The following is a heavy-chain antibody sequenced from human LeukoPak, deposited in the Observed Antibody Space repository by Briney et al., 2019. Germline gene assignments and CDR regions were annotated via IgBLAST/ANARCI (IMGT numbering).Heavy chain of an antibody. CDR1: GFTFSSYA. D-gene: IGHD2-21*01. CDR3: ARGALIPDF. J-gene: IGHJ4*02. CDR2: ISKSDGST. Sequence: GGSLRLSCEASGFTFSSYAMTWVRQAPGKGLAWVSSISKSDGSTYYADSVKGRFTISRDNSKNTVYLHMDSLRVEDTAIYYCARGALIPDFRGQGTLVTVSS. V-gene: IGHV3-23*01.